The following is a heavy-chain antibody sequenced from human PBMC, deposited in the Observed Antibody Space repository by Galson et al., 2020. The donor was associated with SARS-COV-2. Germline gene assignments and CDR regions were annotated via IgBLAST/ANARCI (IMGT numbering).Heavy chain of an antibody. D-gene: IGHD3-3*02. CDR2: ISYDGSNN. V-gene: IGHV3-30*18. CDR3: AKEPLLARLISVHFDY. CDR1: GFTFSSYG. Sequence: GGSLRLSCAASGFTFSSYGMHWVRQAPGKGLEWVAVISYDGSNNYYADSVKGRFTISRDNSKNTLYLQMNSLRAEDTAVYYCAKEPLLARLISVHFDYWGQGTLVTVSS. J-gene: IGHJ4*02.